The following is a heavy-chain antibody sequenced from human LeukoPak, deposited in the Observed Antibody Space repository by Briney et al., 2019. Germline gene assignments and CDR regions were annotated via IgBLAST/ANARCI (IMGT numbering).Heavy chain of an antibody. CDR3: ARWQVVYVFNYFDS. V-gene: IGHV4-34*01. Sequence: PSETLSLTCAVYGGSFSGYYWSWIRQPPGKGLEWIGEINHSGSTNYNPSLKSRVTISVDTSKNQFSLELSSVTAADTAVYYCARWQVVYVFNYFDSWGQGTLVTVSS. CDR2: INHSGST. D-gene: IGHD2-8*02. CDR1: GGSFSGYY. J-gene: IGHJ4*02.